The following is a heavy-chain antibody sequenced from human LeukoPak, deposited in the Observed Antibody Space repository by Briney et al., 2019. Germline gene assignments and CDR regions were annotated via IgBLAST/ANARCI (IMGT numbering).Heavy chain of an antibody. D-gene: IGHD4-17*01. CDR2: IYPGDSDN. J-gene: IGHJ3*02. V-gene: IGHV5-51*01. Sequence: GESLKISCKGSGYSFTSYLIGWVRPMPGKGLEGIGIIYPGDSDNRYRQSFQGKVTISTDNSISTAYLPWRSLKPSHTSIYYCARTSGINYAHGDFDIWGQGTMVTVSS. CDR3: ARTSGINYAHGDFDI. CDR1: GYSFTSYL.